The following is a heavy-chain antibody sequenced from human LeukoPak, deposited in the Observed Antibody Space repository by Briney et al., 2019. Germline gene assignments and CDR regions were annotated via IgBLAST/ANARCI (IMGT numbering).Heavy chain of an antibody. V-gene: IGHV3-23*01. CDR1: GFTFSSYA. D-gene: IGHD2-2*01. Sequence: GRSLRLSCAASGFTFSSYAMSWVRQAPGKGLEWVSAISGSGGSTYYADSVKGRFTISRDNSKNTLYLQMNSLRAEDTAVYYCAKGGTVVPAREGPFDYWGQGTLVTVSS. CDR2: ISGSGGST. J-gene: IGHJ4*02. CDR3: AKGGTVVPAREGPFDY.